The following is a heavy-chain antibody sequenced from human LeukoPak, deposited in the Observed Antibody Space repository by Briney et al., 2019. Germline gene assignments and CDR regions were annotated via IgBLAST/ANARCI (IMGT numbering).Heavy chain of an antibody. V-gene: IGHV4-34*01. CDR3: ARGAWFDP. J-gene: IGHJ5*02. Sequence: SANESPTWAVYGGSFSGNYWSWTRQHPRKGLEWIGEINHSGSTNYNPSLKSRVTISVDTSKNQFSLKLSSVTAADTAVYYCARGAWFDPWGQGTLVTVSS. CDR2: INHSGST. CDR1: GGSFSGNY.